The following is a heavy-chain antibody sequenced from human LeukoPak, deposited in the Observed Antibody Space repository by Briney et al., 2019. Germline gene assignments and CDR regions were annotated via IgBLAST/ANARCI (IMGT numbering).Heavy chain of an antibody. Sequence: PSETLSLTCTVSTGSIRGDGYYWSWIRQHPGKGLEWLGRINSNGETHYNPSLKSRLTISVDTSKSQFSLELSSATAADTAVHYCARADLAGYQEDFDFWGQGALVTVSS. CDR2: INSNGET. CDR3: ARADLAGYQEDFDF. D-gene: IGHD3-9*01. J-gene: IGHJ4*02. V-gene: IGHV4-31*03. CDR1: TGSIRGDGYY.